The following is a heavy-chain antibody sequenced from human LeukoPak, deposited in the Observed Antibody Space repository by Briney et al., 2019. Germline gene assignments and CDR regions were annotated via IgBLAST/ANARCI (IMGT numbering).Heavy chain of an antibody. CDR2: MNGDGSVT. J-gene: IGHJ4*02. CDR1: GFTFSGSW. Sequence: PGGSLRLSCAASGFTFSGSWMHWVRQAPGKGLVWVSRMNGDGSVTTYADSVKGRFTISRDNAKNTLYLQMNNLRAEDTAVYYCARDRSRSIDYWGQGTLVTVSS. D-gene: IGHD6-6*01. V-gene: IGHV3-74*01. CDR3: ARDRSRSIDY.